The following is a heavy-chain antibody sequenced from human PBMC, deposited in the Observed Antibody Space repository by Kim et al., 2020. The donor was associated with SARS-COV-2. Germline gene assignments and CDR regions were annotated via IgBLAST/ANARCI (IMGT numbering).Heavy chain of an antibody. CDR1: GFTFSSYA. J-gene: IGHJ4*02. D-gene: IGHD6-19*01. CDR3: AKYVTKIPVAGFDY. V-gene: IGHV3-23*01. CDR2: I. Sequence: GGSLRLSCAASGFTFSSYAMNWVRQAPGKGLEWVSTINGRFTISRDISKNTLFLQMNSLRAEDTAIYYCAKYVTKIPVAGFDYWGQGTLVTVSS.